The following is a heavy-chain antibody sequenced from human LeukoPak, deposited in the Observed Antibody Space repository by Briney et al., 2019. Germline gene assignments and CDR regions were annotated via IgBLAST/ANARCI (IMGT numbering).Heavy chain of an antibody. D-gene: IGHD4-23*01. J-gene: IGHJ4*02. CDR2: IYRSGTT. CDR3: ANSYDGDIVPFDN. Sequence: SETLSLTCTVSAYSISDGWVWGMIRQPPGKGLEWIGSIYRSGTTYYNPSLKSRVTMSVDTSNNQFSLRLNSVTASDTAVYYCANSYDGDIVPFDNWGQGTLVTVSS. CDR1: AYSISDGWV. V-gene: IGHV4-38-2*02.